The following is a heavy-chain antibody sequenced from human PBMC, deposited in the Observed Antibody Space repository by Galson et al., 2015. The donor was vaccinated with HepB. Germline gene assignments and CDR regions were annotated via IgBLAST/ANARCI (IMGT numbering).Heavy chain of an antibody. CDR1: GFNFNKSG. CDR2: ISGSGASK. V-gene: IGHV3-23*01. Sequence: SLRLSCAVSGFNFNKSGMNWVRQAPGKGLEWVSGISGSGASKWYVDSVKGRFTVSRDNSGNRLYLQMIGLRDDDTAIYYCVKDNGYFSSFFDYWGQGTPVTVSS. J-gene: IGHJ4*02. D-gene: IGHD5-24*01. CDR3: VKDNGYFSSFFDY.